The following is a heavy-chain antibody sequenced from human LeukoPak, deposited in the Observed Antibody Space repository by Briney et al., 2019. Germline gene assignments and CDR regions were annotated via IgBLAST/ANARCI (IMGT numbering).Heavy chain of an antibody. V-gene: IGHV4-39*07. Sequence: PAGTLSLTCTVSGGSISSSGYYWGWIRQPPGKGLEWVGSRYYSGSAYDNPSLKSRVTISVDTSNNQFSLKLSSVTAADTAVYYCARVVTTYVWGSYRPNWFDTWGQGTLVTVS. CDR3: ARVVTTYVWGSYRPNWFDT. D-gene: IGHD3-16*02. CDR1: GGSISSSGYY. CDR2: RYYSGSA. J-gene: IGHJ5*02.